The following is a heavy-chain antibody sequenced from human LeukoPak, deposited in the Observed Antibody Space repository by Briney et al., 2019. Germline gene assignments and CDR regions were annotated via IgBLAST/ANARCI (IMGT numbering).Heavy chain of an antibody. D-gene: IGHD7-27*01. CDR3: AREHWDFDY. V-gene: IGHV3-23*01. J-gene: IGHJ4*02. CDR2: ISGSSGAT. Sequence: PGGSLRLSCAASGFAFSRNDMFWVRQAPGKGLEWVSSISGSSGATYYADSVKGRFTISRDNSKNTLYLQMNSLRAGDTAIYYCAREHWDFDYWGQGTLVTVSS. CDR1: GFAFSRND.